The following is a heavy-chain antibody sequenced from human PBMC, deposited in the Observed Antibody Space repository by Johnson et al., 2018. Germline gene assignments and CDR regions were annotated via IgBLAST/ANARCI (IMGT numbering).Heavy chain of an antibody. Sequence: QVQLVQSGGGVVQPGRSMRLSCAASGFTFSSYGMHWVRQAPGKGLEWVAVISYDGSNKYYADSVKGRFTISRDNSKNSLYLQMNSLRDEDTAVYYCARDRTLDSYGFPYYYYYMDVWGKGTTVTVSS. V-gene: IGHV3-30*03. CDR1: GFTFSSYG. D-gene: IGHD5-18*01. CDR3: ARDRTLDSYGFPYYYYYMDV. CDR2: ISYDGSNK. J-gene: IGHJ6*03.